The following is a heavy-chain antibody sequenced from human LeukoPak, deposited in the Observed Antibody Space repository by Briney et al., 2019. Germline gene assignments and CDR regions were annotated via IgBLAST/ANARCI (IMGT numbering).Heavy chain of an antibody. CDR2: INHSGST. CDR1: GGSFSGYY. V-gene: IGHV4-34*01. CDR3: ARGVVPAARGLDY. Sequence: SETLSLTCAVYGGSFSGYYWSWIRQPPGKGLEWIGEINHSGSTNYNPSHKSRVTISVDTSKNQFSLKLSSVTAADTAVYYCARGVVPAARGLDYWGQGTLVTVSS. D-gene: IGHD2-2*01. J-gene: IGHJ4*02.